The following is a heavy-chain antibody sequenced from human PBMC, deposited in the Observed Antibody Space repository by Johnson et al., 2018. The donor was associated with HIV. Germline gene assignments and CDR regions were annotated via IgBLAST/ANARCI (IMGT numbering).Heavy chain of an antibody. CDR3: ARALSGYDADAFYI. D-gene: IGHD5-12*01. CDR2: IWYDGSNK. J-gene: IGHJ3*02. CDR1: GFTFSSYG. Sequence: QVQLVESGGGVVQPGRSLRLSCAASGFTFSSYGMHWVRQAPGKGLEWVAVIWYDGSNKYYADSVKGRFTISRDNSKNTLYLQMNSLRAEDTAVYYCARALSGYDADAFYIWGQGTMVTVSS. V-gene: IGHV3-30*19.